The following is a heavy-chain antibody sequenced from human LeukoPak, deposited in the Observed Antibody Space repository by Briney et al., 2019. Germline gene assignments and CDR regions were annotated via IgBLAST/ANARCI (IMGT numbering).Heavy chain of an antibody. Sequence: GGSLRLSCAASGFTFSGYWMSWVRQAPGKGPEWVANINKDGSEKYYVDSLKGRFTISRDNAENSLYLQMNSLRAEDTAVYYCATYSTGRYKGLEYWGQGTLVTVSS. CDR3: ATYSTGRYKGLEY. V-gene: IGHV3-7*03. J-gene: IGHJ4*02. CDR1: GFTFSGYW. D-gene: IGHD6-19*01. CDR2: INKDGSEK.